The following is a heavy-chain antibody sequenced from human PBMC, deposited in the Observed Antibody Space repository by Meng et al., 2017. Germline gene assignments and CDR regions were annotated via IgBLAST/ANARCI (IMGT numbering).Heavy chain of an antibody. CDR3: ACVRRNYGSGSYGEYYFDY. Sequence: SVKVSCKASGGTFSSYAISWVRQAPGQGLEWMGGIIPIFGTANYAQKFQGRVTITTDESTSTAYMELSSLRSEDTAVYYCACVRRNYGSGSYGEYYFDYWGQGTLVTVSS. D-gene: IGHD3-10*01. CDR1: GGTFSSYA. V-gene: IGHV1-69*05. J-gene: IGHJ4*02. CDR2: IIPIFGTA.